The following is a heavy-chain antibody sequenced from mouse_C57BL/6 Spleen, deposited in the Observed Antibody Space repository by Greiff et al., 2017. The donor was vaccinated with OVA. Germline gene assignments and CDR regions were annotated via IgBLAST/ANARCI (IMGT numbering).Heavy chain of an antibody. J-gene: IGHJ3*01. CDR2: IDPNSGGT. CDR3: ARDGYCSAWFAY. Sequence: VQLQQPGAELVKPGASVKLSCKASGYTFTSYWMHWVKQRPGRGLEWIGRIDPNSGGTKYNEKFKSKATLTVDKPSSTAYMQLSSLTSEDSAVYCYARDGYCSAWFAYWGQGTLVTVSA. V-gene: IGHV1-72*01. D-gene: IGHD2-3*01. CDR1: GYTFTSYW.